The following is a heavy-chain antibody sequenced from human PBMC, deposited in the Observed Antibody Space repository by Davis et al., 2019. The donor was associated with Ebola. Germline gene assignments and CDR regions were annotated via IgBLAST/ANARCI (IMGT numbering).Heavy chain of an antibody. J-gene: IGHJ6*04. CDR1: VITFSSYA. CDR3: AKFLRNRQTYYYDSSGTYMDV. Sequence: GESLKISCTDSVITFSSYAMTWVRQAPGKGLEWVSVISGSGGSTYYADSVKGRFTISRDNSKNSLYLQMNSLRAEDTAVYYCAKFLRNRQTYYYDSSGTYMDVWGKGTTVTVSS. D-gene: IGHD3-22*01. V-gene: IGHV3-23*01. CDR2: ISGSGGST.